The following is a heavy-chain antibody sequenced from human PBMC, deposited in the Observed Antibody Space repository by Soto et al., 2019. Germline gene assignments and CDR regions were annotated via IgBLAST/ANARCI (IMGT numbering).Heavy chain of an antibody. CDR3: ARRSSSWCFDS. J-gene: IGHJ4*02. V-gene: IGHV3-23*01. D-gene: IGHD6-13*01. Sequence: EVQLLESGGGLVQPGGSLRLSCAASGFTFSSYAMNWVRQAPGKGLEWVSVISGSGDSTYYADSVKGRFTISRDNSKNSLYLQMNSLRAEDTAVYYCARRSSSWCFDSWGQGTLVTVSS. CDR1: GFTFSSYA. CDR2: ISGSGDST.